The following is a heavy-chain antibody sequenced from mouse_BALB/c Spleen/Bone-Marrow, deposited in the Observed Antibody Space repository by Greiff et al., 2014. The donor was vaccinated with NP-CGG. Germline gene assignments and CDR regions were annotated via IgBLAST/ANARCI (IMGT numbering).Heavy chain of an antibody. V-gene: IGHV1-9*01. J-gene: IGHJ2*01. CDR2: ILPGSVTT. CDR1: GYTFSSYW. Sequence: QVQLQQPGAELMKPGASVKISCKATGYTFSSYWIEWIKQRPGHGLEWIGEILPGSVTTNYNGRFKGKATFTADTSSNTAYMQLSSLTSEDSAVYYCARDHFDYWGPGTTLPVSS. CDR3: ARDHFDY.